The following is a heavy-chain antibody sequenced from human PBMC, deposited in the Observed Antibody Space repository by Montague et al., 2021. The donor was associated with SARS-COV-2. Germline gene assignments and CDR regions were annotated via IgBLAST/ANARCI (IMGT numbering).Heavy chain of an antibody. CDR1: GGSFSNYY. D-gene: IGHD2-15*01. CDR2: VNQSGTT. Sequence: SETLSLTCAISGGSFSNYYWSWIRQPPGKGLEWIGEVNQSGTTIYNPSVKSGVTISEDTSKNQFYLRLNSVTAADTAVYYCARGRRPVVGAGAGPAGRAFDIWGQGTMVTVSS. J-gene: IGHJ3*02. CDR3: ARGRRPVVGAGAGPAGRAFDI. V-gene: IGHV4-34*01.